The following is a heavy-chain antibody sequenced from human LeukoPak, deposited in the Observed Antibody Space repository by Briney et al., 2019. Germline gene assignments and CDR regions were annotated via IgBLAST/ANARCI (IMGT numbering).Heavy chain of an antibody. CDR2: INPNSGGT. CDR1: GYTFTGYY. J-gene: IGHJ4*02. Sequence: ASVKVSSKASGYTFTGYYMHWVRQAPGQGREWMGWINPNSGGTNYAQKFQGWVTMTRDTSISTAYMKLSRLRSDDTAVYYCAKAVMVALAELGYWGQGTLVTVSS. CDR3: AKAVMVALAELGY. V-gene: IGHV1-2*04. D-gene: IGHD3-22*01.